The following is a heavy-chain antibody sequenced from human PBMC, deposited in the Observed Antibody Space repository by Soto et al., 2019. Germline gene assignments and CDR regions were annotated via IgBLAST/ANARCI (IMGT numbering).Heavy chain of an antibody. CDR2: ITPVFGTA. CDR3: ARSLEGTTVTNWFDP. J-gene: IGHJ5*02. Sequence: QVQLVQSGAEMKKPGSSVKVSCKASADTFNSYSLSWLRQAPGQRLEGMGGITPVFGTADYAQSFEDRLTITADDSTSTVYMELSSLRSDDTAVYYCARSLEGTTVTNWFDPWGQGALVTVSS. V-gene: IGHV1-69*01. D-gene: IGHD4-17*01. CDR1: ADTFNSYS.